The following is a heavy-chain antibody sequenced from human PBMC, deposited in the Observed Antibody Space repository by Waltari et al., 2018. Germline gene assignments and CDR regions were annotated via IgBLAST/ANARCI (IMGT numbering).Heavy chain of an antibody. CDR2: INPNSGGT. V-gene: IGHV1-2*02. J-gene: IGHJ4*02. Sequence: QVQLVQSGAEVKKPGASVKVSCKASGYTFTGYYMHWVRQAPGQGLEWMGWINPNSGGTNYAQKFQGRVTMTRDTSISTAYMELSRLRSDDTAVYYCARGNTDYDFWSGYYTYWGQGTLVTVSS. CDR3: ARGNTDYDFWSGYYTY. D-gene: IGHD3-3*01. CDR1: GYTFTGYY.